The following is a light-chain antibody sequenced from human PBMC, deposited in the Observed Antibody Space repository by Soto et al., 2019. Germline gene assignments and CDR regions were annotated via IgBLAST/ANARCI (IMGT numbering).Light chain of an antibody. CDR1: SSDVGGXXX. V-gene: IGLV2-8*01. J-gene: IGLJ1*01. Sequence: QSALTQPPSASGSPGQSVAISCTGTSSDVGGXXXXXXXXXXXXXXXXXXIYEVNKRPSGVPDRFSGSKSGNTASLTVSGLQAEDEADYYCSSYAGSSNVFGTGTKVTVL. CDR3: SSYAGSSNV. CDR2: EVN.